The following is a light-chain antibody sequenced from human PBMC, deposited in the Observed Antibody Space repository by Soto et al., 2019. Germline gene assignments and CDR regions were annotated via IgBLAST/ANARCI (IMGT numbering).Light chain of an antibody. Sequence: EIVLTQSPGTLSLSPGERATLSCRASQSVGSYLAWYQQKPGQAPRLLIYDASNRATGIPARFSGSGSGTGFTLTISSLEPEDFEVYYCQHRSNWPLYTFGQGTKLEIK. CDR1: QSVGSY. J-gene: IGKJ2*01. CDR2: DAS. CDR3: QHRSNWPLYT. V-gene: IGKV3-11*01.